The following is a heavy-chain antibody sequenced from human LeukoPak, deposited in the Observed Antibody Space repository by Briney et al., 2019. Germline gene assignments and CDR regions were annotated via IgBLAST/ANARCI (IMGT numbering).Heavy chain of an antibody. CDR3: ARTMGKVPAGDPYYFDY. CDR1: GGSISSYY. CDR2: IYTTGST. D-gene: IGHD2-2*01. V-gene: IGHV4-4*07. J-gene: IGHJ4*02. Sequence: SETLSLTCTVSGGSISSYYWTWIRQPAGKGLEWIGRIYTTGSTNYNPSLKSRVTISVDTSKNQFSLKLSSVTAADTAVYYCARTMGKVPAGDPYYFDYWGQGTLVTVSS.